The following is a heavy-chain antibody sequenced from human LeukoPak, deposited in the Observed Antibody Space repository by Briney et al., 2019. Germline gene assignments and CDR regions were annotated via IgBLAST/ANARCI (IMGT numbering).Heavy chain of an antibody. J-gene: IGHJ1*01. CDR3: ARAHVLRSSSRSFQH. CDR1: GYTFTAYF. CDR2: INPSSGRT. D-gene: IGHD6-13*01. V-gene: IGHV1-2*02. Sequence: GASVKVSCRASGYTFTAYFIYWVRQAPGQGLEWVGWINPSSGRTSSAQKFQGRVTMTRDTSISTAYMELSSLRSDDTAVYYCARAHVLRSSSRSFQHWGQGTLVSVAS.